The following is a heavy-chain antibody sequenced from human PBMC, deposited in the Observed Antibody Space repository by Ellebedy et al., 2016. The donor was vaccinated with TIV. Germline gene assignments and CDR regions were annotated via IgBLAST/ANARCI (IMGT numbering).Heavy chain of an antibody. CDR2: TFHSGRT. Sequence: SETLSLTCTVSGGSINNYYWPWIRQPPGKPLEWIAYTFHSGRTKYAPSLQSRVTILIDTSKSEFSLKMRSVTAADTAVYYCAREVPRRTTYIDYWGQGILVTVSS. V-gene: IGHV4-59*01. CDR1: GGSINNYY. CDR3: AREVPRRTTYIDY. D-gene: IGHD1/OR15-1a*01. J-gene: IGHJ4*02.